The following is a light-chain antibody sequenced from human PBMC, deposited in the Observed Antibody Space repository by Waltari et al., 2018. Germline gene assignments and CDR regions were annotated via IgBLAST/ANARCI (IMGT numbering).Light chain of an antibody. J-gene: IGKJ1*01. Sequence: ETVLTQSPGTLSLSLGDRATLPCRASQSVSNNYLAWYQQRPGQPPRHLIYETSLRATGIPDRFSGSGSGTDFTLTISRLEPEDFAVYYCEQYGSSLWTFGQGTKVEIK. CDR1: QSVSNNY. V-gene: IGKV3-20*01. CDR3: EQYGSSLWT. CDR2: ETS.